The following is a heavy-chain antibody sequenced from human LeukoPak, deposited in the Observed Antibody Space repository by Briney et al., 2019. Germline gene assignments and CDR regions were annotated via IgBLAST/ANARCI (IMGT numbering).Heavy chain of an antibody. CDR3: ARGRQLHLGELFHFAEFFQP. Sequence: ASVKASCKTSGYTFTGQYLHWVRQAPGQGLEWMGWINPNSGGTKSAQKFQGRVIMTRDTSISTAYMELRSLSSDNTAVYYCARGRQLHLGELFHFAEFFQPWGQGTLVTVFS. J-gene: IGHJ1*01. CDR1: GYTFTGQY. V-gene: IGHV1-2*02. CDR2: INPNSGGT. D-gene: IGHD3-16*01.